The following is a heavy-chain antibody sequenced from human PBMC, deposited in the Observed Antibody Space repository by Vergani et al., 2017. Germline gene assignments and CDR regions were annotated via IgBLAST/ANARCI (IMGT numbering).Heavy chain of an antibody. Sequence: EVQLVQSGAEVKKPGASLRISCKGSGYSFTSYWISWVRQMPGKGLEWMGRIDPSDSYTNYSPSFQGHVTISADKSISTAYLQWSSLKASDTAMYYCARLAAAATYYYYGMDVWGQGTTVTVSS. V-gene: IGHV5-10-1*03. J-gene: IGHJ6*02. CDR1: GYSFTSYW. CDR2: IDPSDSYT. CDR3: ARLAAAATYYYYGMDV. D-gene: IGHD6-13*01.